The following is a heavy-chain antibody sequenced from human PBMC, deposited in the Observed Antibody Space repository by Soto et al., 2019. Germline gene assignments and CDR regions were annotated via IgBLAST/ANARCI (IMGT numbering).Heavy chain of an antibody. CDR2: INAGNGNT. J-gene: IGHJ4*02. CDR3: ARQTFDYYDSSGYLSY. V-gene: IGHV1-3*01. Sequence: ASVKVSCKASGYTFTSYAMHWVRQAPGQRLEWMGWINAGNGNTKYSQKFQGRVTITADESTSTAYMELSSLRSEDTAVYYCARQTFDYYDSSGYLSYWGQGTLVTSPQ. D-gene: IGHD3-22*01. CDR1: GYTFTSYA.